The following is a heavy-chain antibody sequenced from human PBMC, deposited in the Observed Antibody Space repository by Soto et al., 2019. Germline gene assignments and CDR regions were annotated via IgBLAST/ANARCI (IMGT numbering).Heavy chain of an antibody. CDR1: GFTFSSYG. V-gene: IGHV3-30*18. D-gene: IGHD2-15*01. CDR2: ISYDGSNK. J-gene: IGHJ4*02. CDR3: AKDRKYCSGGSCHQFDY. Sequence: QVQLVESGGGVVQPGRSLRLSCAASGFTFSSYGMHWVRQAPGKGLEWVAVISYDGSNKYYADSVKGRFTISRDNSKNTLYLQMNSLRAEDTAVYYCAKDRKYCSGGSCHQFDYWGQGTLVTVSS.